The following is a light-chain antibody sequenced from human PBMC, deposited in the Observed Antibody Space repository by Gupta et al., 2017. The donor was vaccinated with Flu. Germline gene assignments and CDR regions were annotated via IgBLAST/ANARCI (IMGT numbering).Light chain of an antibody. CDR2: GAS. CDR3: QQYGSSPPYT. J-gene: IGKJ2*01. CDR1: QSVSSNF. V-gene: IGKV3-20*01. Sequence: EIVLTQSPGTLSLSPGERATLSCRASQSVSSNFLAWYQQKPGQAPRLLIYGASSRATGIPDRFSGSGSGTDFTLTISRLEPEDCAVYYCQQYGSSPPYTFGQGTNLDIK.